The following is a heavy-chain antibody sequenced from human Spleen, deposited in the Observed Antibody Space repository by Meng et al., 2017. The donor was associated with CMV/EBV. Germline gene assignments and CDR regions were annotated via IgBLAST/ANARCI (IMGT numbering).Heavy chain of an antibody. Sequence: CAVSGGSISSGGYSWSWIRQPPGKGLEWIGYIYHSGSTYYNPSLKSRVTISVDRSKNQFSLKLSSVTAADTAVYYCARVAATRWFDPWGQGTLVTVAA. V-gene: IGHV4-30-2*01. CDR3: ARVAATRWFDP. CDR1: GGSISSGGYS. J-gene: IGHJ5*02. CDR2: IYHSGST. D-gene: IGHD2-15*01.